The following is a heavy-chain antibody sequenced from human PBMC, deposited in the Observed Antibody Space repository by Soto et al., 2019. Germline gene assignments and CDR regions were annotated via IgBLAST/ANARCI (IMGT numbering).Heavy chain of an antibody. D-gene: IGHD2-2*02. CDR1: GFTFSSYE. V-gene: IGHV3-48*03. CDR2: ISSSGSTI. CDR3: ATDRVVVPAAILLDRYYYVMDV. Sequence: GESLKISCAASGFTFSSYEMNWVRQAPGKGLEWVSYISSSGSTIYYADSVKGRFTISRDNAKNSLYLQMNSLRAEDTAVYYCATDRVVVPAAILLDRYYYVMDVWGQGTTVTASS. J-gene: IGHJ6*02.